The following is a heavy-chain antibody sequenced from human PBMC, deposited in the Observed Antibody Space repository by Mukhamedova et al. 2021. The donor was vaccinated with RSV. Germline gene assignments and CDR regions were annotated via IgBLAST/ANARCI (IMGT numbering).Heavy chain of an antibody. D-gene: IGHD6-19*01. J-gene: IGHJ4*02. Sequence: GRFTISRDNSKNTLYLQMNSLRAENTAVYYCAKDRGYSSGWYIDYFDYWGQGTLVTVPS. CDR3: AKDRGYSSGWYIDYFDY. V-gene: IGHV3-23*01.